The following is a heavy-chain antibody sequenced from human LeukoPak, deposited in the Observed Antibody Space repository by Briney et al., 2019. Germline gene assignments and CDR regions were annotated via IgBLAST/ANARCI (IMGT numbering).Heavy chain of an antibody. V-gene: IGHV3-23*01. J-gene: IGHJ4*02. D-gene: IGHD6-19*01. CDR2: ISGSGASI. CDR3: AKGSSGWPEVGWGIDY. Sequence: TGGSLRLSCAASGFTFISYAMSWVRQAPGKGLEWVSSISGSGASIYYADSVKGRFTISRDNSKNTLYLQMNSLRADDTALYYCAKGSSGWPEVGWGIDYWGQGTLVTVSS. CDR1: GFTFISYA.